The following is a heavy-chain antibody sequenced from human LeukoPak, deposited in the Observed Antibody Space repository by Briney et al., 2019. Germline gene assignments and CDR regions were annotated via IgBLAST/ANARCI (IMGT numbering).Heavy chain of an antibody. CDR3: ARTTHDSGGY. D-gene: IGHD4-11*01. V-gene: IGHV3-21*01. CDR1: GFSFSSYT. CDR2: ISGRSLYI. Sequence: GGSLRLSCAASGFSFSSYTMNWVRQAPGKGLEWVSSISGRSLYIYYADSLKGRFTISRDNAKNSLYLQMNSLRAEDTAVYYCARTTHDSGGYWGQGTLVTVSS. J-gene: IGHJ4*02.